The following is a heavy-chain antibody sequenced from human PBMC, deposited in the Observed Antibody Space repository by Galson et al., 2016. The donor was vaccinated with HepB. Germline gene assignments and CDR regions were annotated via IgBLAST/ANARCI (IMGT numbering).Heavy chain of an antibody. J-gene: IGHJ4*02. D-gene: IGHD1-26*01. V-gene: IGHV3-23*01. CDR3: AKDGSYSGNLHGYFDH. CDR1: GFVFSNFG. Sequence: SLRLSCAASGFVFSNFGLSWVRQAPGKGLEWVASISTRRTTYYSDSVQGRFTISSDNADNSLSLQMNSLSGDDTALYYCAKDGSYSGNLHGYFDHWGQGTLLTVSS. CDR2: ISTRRTT.